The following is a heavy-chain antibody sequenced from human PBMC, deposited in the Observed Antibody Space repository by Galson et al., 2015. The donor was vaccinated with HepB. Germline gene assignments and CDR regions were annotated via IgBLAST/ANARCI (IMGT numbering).Heavy chain of an antibody. Sequence: QSGAEVKKPGESLKISCKASRYSFTTYWIAWVRQMPGKGLEWMGIINPGGSDIRYSPSFQGQVTISVDKSINTAYLQWYSLRASDTGMYYCVTLLRSGYPFDSWGQGTLVAVSP. J-gene: IGHJ4*02. CDR3: VTLLRSGYPFDS. CDR2: INPGGSDI. V-gene: IGHV5-51*03. D-gene: IGHD3-3*01. CDR1: RYSFTTYW.